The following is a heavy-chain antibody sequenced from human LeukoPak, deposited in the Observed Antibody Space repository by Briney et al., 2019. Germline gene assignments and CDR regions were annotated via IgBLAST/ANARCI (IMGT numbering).Heavy chain of an antibody. CDR1: GGSISSSSYY. J-gene: IGHJ4*02. Sequence: PSETLSLTCTVSGGSISSSSYYWGWIRQPPGKGLEWIGSIYYSGSTYYNPSLKSRVTISVDTSKNQFSLKLSSVTAADTAVYYCARRYSWNGPCDYWGQGTLVTVSS. CDR3: ARRYSWNGPCDY. V-gene: IGHV4-39*01. D-gene: IGHD1-20*01. CDR2: IYYSGST.